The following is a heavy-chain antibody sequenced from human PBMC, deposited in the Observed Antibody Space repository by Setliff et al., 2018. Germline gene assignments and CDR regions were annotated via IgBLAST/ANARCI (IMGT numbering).Heavy chain of an antibody. V-gene: IGHV5-51*01. Sequence: PGESLKISCKGSGYSFTSYWIGWVRQMPGKGLEWMGIIYPGDSDTRYSPSFQGQVTVSADKSISTAYLQMNSLRAEDTAVYYCARELTAMAFDYWGQGTLVTVSS. CDR1: GYSFTSYW. CDR3: ARELTAMAFDY. J-gene: IGHJ4*02. CDR2: IYPGDSDT. D-gene: IGHD5-18*01.